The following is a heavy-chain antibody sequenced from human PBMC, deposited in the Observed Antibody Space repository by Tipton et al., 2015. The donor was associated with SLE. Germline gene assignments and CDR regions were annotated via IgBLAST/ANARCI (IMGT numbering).Heavy chain of an antibody. CDR2: IYTSGST. CDR1: GGSISSYY. V-gene: IGHV4-4*07. J-gene: IGHJ3*01. CDR3: ARGGVVGASDAFDL. Sequence: LSLTCTVSGGSISSYYWSWIRQPAGKGLEWIGRIYTSGSTNYNPSLKSRVTMSVDTSKNQFSLKLSSVTAADTAVYYCARGGVVGASDAFDLWGQGTMVTVSS. D-gene: IGHD1-26*01.